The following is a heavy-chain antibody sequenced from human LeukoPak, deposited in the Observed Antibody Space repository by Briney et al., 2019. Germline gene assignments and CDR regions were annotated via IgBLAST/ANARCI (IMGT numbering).Heavy chain of an antibody. J-gene: IGHJ6*02. Sequence: SETLSLTCTVSGGSINSSNYYWSWIRQPAGKGLEWIGRIYTSGSTNYNPSLKSRVTMSVDTSKNQFSLKLSSVTAADTAVYYCARDRVSSSWSTHYYYYGMDVWGQGTTVTVSS. CDR1: GGSINSSNYY. CDR2: IYTSGST. D-gene: IGHD6-13*01. CDR3: ARDRVSSSWSTHYYYYGMDV. V-gene: IGHV4-61*02.